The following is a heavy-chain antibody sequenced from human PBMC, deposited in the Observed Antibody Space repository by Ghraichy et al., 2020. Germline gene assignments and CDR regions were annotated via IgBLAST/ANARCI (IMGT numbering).Heavy chain of an antibody. J-gene: IGHJ4*02. CDR3: ASLGAIAAAGAVDY. CDR1: GGSFSGYY. D-gene: IGHD6-13*01. Sequence: TLSLTCAVYGGSFSGYYWSWIRQPPGKGLEWIGEINHSGSTNYNPTLKSRVTISVDTSKNQFSLKLSSVTAADTAVYYCASLGAIAAAGAVDYWGPGTLVTVSS. V-gene: IGHV4-34*01. CDR2: INHSGST.